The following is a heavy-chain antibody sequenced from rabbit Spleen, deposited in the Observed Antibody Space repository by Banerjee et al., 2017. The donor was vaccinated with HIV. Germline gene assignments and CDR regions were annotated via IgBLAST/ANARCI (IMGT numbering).Heavy chain of an antibody. CDR2: IGIRSGTT. Sequence: QEQLKESGGGLVQPGGSLTLTCKASGFSFSGGAYMCWVRQAPGKGLDWIACIGIRSGTTHYASWAKGRFTISKTSSTTVTLQMTSLTAADTATYFCARGDASDTGYNLWGPGTLVTVS. D-gene: IGHD1-1*01. V-gene: IGHV1S45*01. CDR1: GFSFSGGAY. J-gene: IGHJ4*01. CDR3: ARGDASDTGYNL.